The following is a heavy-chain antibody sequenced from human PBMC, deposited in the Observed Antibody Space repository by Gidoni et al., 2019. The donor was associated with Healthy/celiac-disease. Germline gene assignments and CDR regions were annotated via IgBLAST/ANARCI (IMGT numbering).Heavy chain of an antibody. Sequence: QVQLVQSGAEVKKPGASVKVSCKASGYPFTGYYMHWVRQAPGQGLEWMGWINPNSGGTNYAQKFQGRVTMTRDTSISTAYMELSRLRSDDTAVYYCARDRGGGTRWDWFDPWGQGTLVTVSS. D-gene: IGHD3-16*01. J-gene: IGHJ5*02. V-gene: IGHV1-2*02. CDR3: ARDRGGGTRWDWFDP. CDR2: INPNSGGT. CDR1: GYPFTGYY.